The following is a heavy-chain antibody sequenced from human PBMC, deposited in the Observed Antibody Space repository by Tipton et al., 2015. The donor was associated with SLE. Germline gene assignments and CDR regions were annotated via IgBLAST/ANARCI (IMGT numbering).Heavy chain of an antibody. CDR3: ARGPHWVYFDY. Sequence: GLVKPSETLSLTCTVSGGSISGFYWSWIRQPAGKGLEWIGRVYSSGSTIYNPSIKSRITLSLDTSKNQFSLKLSSVTAADTAVYYCARGPHWVYFDYWGQGTLVTVPS. J-gene: IGHJ4*02. CDR2: VYSSGST. CDR1: GGSISGFY. D-gene: IGHD7-27*01. V-gene: IGHV4-4*07.